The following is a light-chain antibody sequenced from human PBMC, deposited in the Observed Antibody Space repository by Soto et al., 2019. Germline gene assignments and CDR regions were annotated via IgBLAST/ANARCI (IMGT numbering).Light chain of an antibody. CDR2: GAS. CDR3: QQYGRSSGFA. Sequence: EIVLTQSPGTLSLSPGERATLSCRASQPIGSDFLAWYQQKPGQAPGLLIYGASRRATGIPDRFSGSGSGTDFTLTISRLEPEDFAVYYCQQYGRSSGFAFGPGTRVDI. J-gene: IGKJ3*01. CDR1: QPIGSDF. V-gene: IGKV3-20*01.